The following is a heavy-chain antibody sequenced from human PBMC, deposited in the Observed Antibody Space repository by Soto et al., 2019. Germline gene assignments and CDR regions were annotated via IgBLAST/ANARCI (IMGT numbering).Heavy chain of an antibody. V-gene: IGHV3-48*03. CDR3: ARAPRTTVWYYGMDV. D-gene: IGHD4-17*01. J-gene: IGHJ6*02. Sequence: PWGSLRLSCAASGFTFSSYEMNWVRQAPGKGLEWVSYISSSGSTIYYADSVKGRFTISRDNAKNSLYLQMNSLRAEDTAVYYCARAPRTTVWYYGMDVWGQGTTVTVSS. CDR1: GFTFSSYE. CDR2: ISSSGSTI.